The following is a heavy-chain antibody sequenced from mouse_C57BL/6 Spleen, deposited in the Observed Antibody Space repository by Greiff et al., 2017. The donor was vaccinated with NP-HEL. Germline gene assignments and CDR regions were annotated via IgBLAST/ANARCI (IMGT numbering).Heavy chain of an antibody. CDR2: INPNNGGT. CDR1: GYTFTDYY. D-gene: IGHD1-1*01. J-gene: IGHJ1*03. CDR3: ARWGFYYYGSSNWYFDV. V-gene: IGHV1-26*01. Sequence: EVQLQQSGPELVKPGASVKISCKASGYTFTDYYMNWVKQSHGKSLEWIGDINPNNGGTSYNQKFKGKATLTVDKSSSTAYMELRSLTSEDSAVYYCARWGFYYYGSSNWYFDVWGTGTTVTVSS.